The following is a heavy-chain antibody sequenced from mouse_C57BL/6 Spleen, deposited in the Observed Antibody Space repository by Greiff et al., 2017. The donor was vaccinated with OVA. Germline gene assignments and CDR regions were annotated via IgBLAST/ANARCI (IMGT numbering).Heavy chain of an antibody. CDR1: GYTFTSYW. Sequence: QVQLQQPGAELVMPGASVKLSCKASGYTFTSYWMHWVKQRPGQGLEWIGEIDPSDSYTNYNQKFKGKATLTVDKSSSTAYMQLSSLTSEDSAVYYCAISPLTFTSCGYWGQGTTLTVSS. V-gene: IGHV1-69*01. CDR2: IDPSDSYT. J-gene: IGHJ2*01. CDR3: AISPLTFTSCGY.